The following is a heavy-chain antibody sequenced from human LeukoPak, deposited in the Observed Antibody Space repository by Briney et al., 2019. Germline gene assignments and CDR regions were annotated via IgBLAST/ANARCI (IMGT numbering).Heavy chain of an antibody. CDR2: TYTRGNS. CDR1: GFDFSSHH. D-gene: IGHD3-22*01. Sequence: GGSLRLSCAASGFDFSSHHMVWVRQAPGKGLEWVSVTYTRGNSHYTDSVKGRFIISRDTSKNTMDLQMNSLRPEDSALYFCARGGRGSAAVVAPRSFDIWGQGTMVAVSS. V-gene: IGHV3-53*01. J-gene: IGHJ3*02. CDR3: ARGGRGSAAVVAPRSFDI.